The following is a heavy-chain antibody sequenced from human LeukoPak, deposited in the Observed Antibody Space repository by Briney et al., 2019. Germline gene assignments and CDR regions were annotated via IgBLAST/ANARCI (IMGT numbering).Heavy chain of an antibody. CDR2: IRSKAYGWTT. J-gene: IGHJ4*02. CDR3: TREKLGATPYFDY. V-gene: IGHV3-49*04. Sequence: PGGSLRLSCTASGFTFGDYAMSWVRQAPGKGLGWVGFIRSKAYGWTTEYAASVKGRFTISRDDSKSIAYLQMNSLKPEDTAVYYCTREKLGATPYFDYWGQGTLVTVSS. D-gene: IGHD1-26*01. CDR1: GFTFGDYA.